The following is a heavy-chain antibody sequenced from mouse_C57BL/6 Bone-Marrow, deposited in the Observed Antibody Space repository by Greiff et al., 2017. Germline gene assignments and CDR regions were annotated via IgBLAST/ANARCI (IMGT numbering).Heavy chain of an antibody. J-gene: IGHJ4*01. Sequence: DVHLVESGTVLARPGASVKMSCKTSGYTFTSYWMHWVKQRPGQGLEWIGAIYPGNSDTSYNQKFKGKAKLTAVTSASTAYMELISLTNEDSAVYYCTRPGSSILYAMDYWGQGTSVTVSS. V-gene: IGHV1-5*01. CDR1: GYTFTSYW. D-gene: IGHD1-1*01. CDR2: IYPGNSDT. CDR3: TRPGSSILYAMDY.